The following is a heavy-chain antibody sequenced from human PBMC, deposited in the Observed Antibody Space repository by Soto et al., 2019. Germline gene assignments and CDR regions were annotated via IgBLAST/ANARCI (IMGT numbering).Heavy chain of an antibody. V-gene: IGHV3-21*01. CDR1: GFTFSSYS. CDR3: ARDRSSRGYNWFDP. J-gene: IGHJ5*02. CDR2: ISSSSSYI. Sequence: EVQLVESGGGLGKPGGSLRLSCAASGFTFSSYSMNWVRQAPGKGLEWVSSISSSSSYIYYADSVKGRFTISRDNAKNSLYLQMNSLRAEDTAVYYCARDRSSRGYNWFDPWGQGTLVTVSS. D-gene: IGHD6-13*01.